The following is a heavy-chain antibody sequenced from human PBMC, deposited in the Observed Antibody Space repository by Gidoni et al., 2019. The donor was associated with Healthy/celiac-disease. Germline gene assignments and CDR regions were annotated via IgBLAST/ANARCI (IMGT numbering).Heavy chain of an antibody. CDR3: ATGGWNYGAFDI. CDR2: FDPEDGET. CDR1: GYTLTELS. V-gene: IGHV1-24*01. Sequence: QVQLVQSGAEVKKHGASVKVSGKVSGYTLTELSMHWVRQAPGKGLEWMGGFDPEDGETIYAQKFQGRVTMTEDTSTDTAYMELSSLRSEDTAVYYCATGGWNYGAFDIWGQGTMVTVSS. D-gene: IGHD1-7*01. J-gene: IGHJ3*02.